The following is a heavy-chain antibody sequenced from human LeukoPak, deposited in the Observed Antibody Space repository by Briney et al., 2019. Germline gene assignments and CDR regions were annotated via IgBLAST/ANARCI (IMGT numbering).Heavy chain of an antibody. D-gene: IGHD5-24*01. CDR2: INPNSGGT. V-gene: IGHV1-2*02. CDR1: GYTFTGYY. J-gene: IGHJ4*02. Sequence: ASVKVSCKASGYTFTGYYMNWVRQAPGLGLEWMGWINPNSGGTNYAQKFQGRVTMTRDTSISTAYMELSRLRSDDTAVYYCARDRYGDGFAHFDYWGQAALVTVSS. CDR3: ARDRYGDGFAHFDY.